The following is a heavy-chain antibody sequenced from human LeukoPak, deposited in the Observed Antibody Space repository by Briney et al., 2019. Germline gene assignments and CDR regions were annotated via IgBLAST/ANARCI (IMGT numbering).Heavy chain of an antibody. D-gene: IGHD3-10*01. CDR3: ARRYYYGSGSSLFDY. CDR2: IYPGDSDT. CDR1: GDSFTSYW. V-gene: IGHV5-51*01. J-gene: IGHJ4*02. Sequence: GESLKISCKGSGDSFTSYWIGWVRQMPGKGLEWMGIIYPGDSDTRYSPSFQGQVTISADKSISTAYLQWSSLKASDTAMYYCARRYYYGSGSSLFDYWGQGTLVTVSS.